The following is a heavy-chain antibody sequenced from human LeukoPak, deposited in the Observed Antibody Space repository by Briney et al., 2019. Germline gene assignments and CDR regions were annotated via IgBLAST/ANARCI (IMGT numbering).Heavy chain of an antibody. J-gene: IGHJ3*01. Sequence: PGRSLRLSCAASGFTFSNYAMSWVRQAPGKGLEWVSGISGSADNTYYADSVKGRFRIFRDNSKNTQYLQMDSLRAEDTAVYYCVKEFLAGVSSLDAFDVWGQGTMVTVSS. CDR1: GFTFSNYA. CDR2: ISGSADNT. V-gene: IGHV3-23*01. CDR3: VKEFLAGVSSLDAFDV. D-gene: IGHD6-19*01.